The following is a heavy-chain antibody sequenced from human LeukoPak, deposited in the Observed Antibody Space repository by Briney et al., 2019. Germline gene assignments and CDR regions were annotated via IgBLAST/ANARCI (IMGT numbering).Heavy chain of an antibody. D-gene: IGHD6-19*01. CDR3: AKDRYSSGWYSFDS. J-gene: IGHJ4*02. CDR2: ISYDGSNK. CDR1: GFTFSSYG. Sequence: PGGSQRLSCAASGFTFSSYGMHWVRQAPGKGLEWVAVISYDGSNKYYADSVKGRFTISRDNSKNTLFLQMNSLRAEDTAVYHCAKDRYSSGWYSFDSWGQGTLVTVSS. V-gene: IGHV3-30*18.